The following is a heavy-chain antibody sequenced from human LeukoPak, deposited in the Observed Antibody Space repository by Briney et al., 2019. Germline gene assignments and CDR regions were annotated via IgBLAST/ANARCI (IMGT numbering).Heavy chain of an antibody. Sequence: SQTLSLTCAISGDSVSSNSAAWNWIRQSPSRGLEWLGRTYYRSKWYIDYAVSVKSRITINPDTSKNQFSLQLNSVTPEDTAVYYCARGLGLGYSGYDYYYYYMDVWGKGTTVTISS. J-gene: IGHJ6*03. CDR2: TYYRSKWYI. D-gene: IGHD5-12*01. V-gene: IGHV6-1*01. CDR1: GDSVSSNSAA. CDR3: ARGLGLGYSGYDYYYYYMDV.